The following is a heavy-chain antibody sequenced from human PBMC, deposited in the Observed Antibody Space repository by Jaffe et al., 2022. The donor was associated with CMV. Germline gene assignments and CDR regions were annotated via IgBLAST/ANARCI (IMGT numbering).Heavy chain of an antibody. CDR3: ARHTEQWLAPSPYFDY. V-gene: IGHV4-39*01. CDR2: IYYSGST. D-gene: IGHD3-22*01. J-gene: IGHJ4*02. Sequence: QLQLQESGPGLVKPSETLSLTCTVSGGSISSSSYYWGWIRQPPGKGLEWIGSIYYSGSTYYNPSLKSRVTISVDTSKNQFSLKLSSVTAADTAVYYCARHTEQWLAPSPYFDYWGQGTLVTVSS. CDR1: GGSISSSSYY.